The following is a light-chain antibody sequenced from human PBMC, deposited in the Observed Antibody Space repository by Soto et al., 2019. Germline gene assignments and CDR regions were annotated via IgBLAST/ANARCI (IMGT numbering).Light chain of an antibody. J-gene: IGKJ5*01. V-gene: IGKV4-1*01. CDR1: QSVLYSSNNKNY. Sequence: DIVMTQSPDSLAVSLGAMATINCKSSQSVLYSSNNKNYLAWYQQKPGQPPKLLIYWASTRESGVPDRFSGSGSGTDFTLTISSLQAEDVAVYYCQQYYTTPITFGQGTRLEIK. CDR3: QQYYTTPIT. CDR2: WAS.